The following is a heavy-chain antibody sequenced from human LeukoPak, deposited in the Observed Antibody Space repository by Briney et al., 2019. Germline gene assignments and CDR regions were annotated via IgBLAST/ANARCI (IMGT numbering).Heavy chain of an antibody. CDR3: ARKSGVNYDFWSGYSNRHFDY. D-gene: IGHD3-3*01. Sequence: SETLSLTCAVYGGSFSGYYWSWIRQPPGKGLEWIGEINHSGSTNYNPSLKSRVTISVDTSKNQFSLKLSSVTAADTAVYYCARKSGVNYDFWSGYSNRHFDYRGQGTLVTVSS. V-gene: IGHV4-34*01. J-gene: IGHJ4*02. CDR2: INHSGST. CDR1: GGSFSGYY.